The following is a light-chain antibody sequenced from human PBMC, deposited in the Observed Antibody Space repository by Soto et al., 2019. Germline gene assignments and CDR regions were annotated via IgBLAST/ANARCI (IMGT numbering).Light chain of an antibody. CDR2: EVN. CDR3: SSYTGRTTLDV. V-gene: IGLV2-14*01. J-gene: IGLJ1*01. CDR1: SSDVGGYNY. Sequence: QSVLTQPASVSGSPGQSITISCTGTSSDVGGYNYVSWYQHHPGKAPKLMIYEVNNRPSGVSNRFSGSKSGNTASLTISGRQAEDEADYYCSSYTGRTTLDVFGSGTKVTVL.